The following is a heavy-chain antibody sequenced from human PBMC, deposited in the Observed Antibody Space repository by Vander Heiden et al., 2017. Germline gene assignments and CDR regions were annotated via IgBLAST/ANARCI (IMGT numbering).Heavy chain of an antibody. J-gene: IGHJ4*02. CDR2: ISPNNGDT. Sequence: QVQLVQSGAEVKKPGPSVKVSCKAAGDTFTGYYMPWVRQAPGQGLEWMGWISPNNGDTKVAQNFQGRVTMTRDTSISAAYMEMSRMTSDDTAVYYGARSGNFWGFDYWGQGTLVTVSS. D-gene: IGHD7-27*01. CDR1: GDTFTGYY. CDR3: ARSGNFWGFDY. V-gene: IGHV1-2*02.